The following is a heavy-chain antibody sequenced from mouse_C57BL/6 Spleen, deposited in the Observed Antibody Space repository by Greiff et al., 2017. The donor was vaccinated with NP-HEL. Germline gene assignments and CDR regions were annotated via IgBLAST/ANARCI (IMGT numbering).Heavy chain of an antibody. Sequence: QVQLKQSGAELARPGASVKLSCKASGYTFTSYGISWVKQRTGQGLEWIGEIYPRSGNTYYNEKFKGKATLTADKSSSTAYMELRSLTSEDSAVYYCAGYDYDDAMDYWGQGTSVTVSS. CDR2: IYPRSGNT. D-gene: IGHD2-4*01. J-gene: IGHJ4*01. CDR1: GYTFTSYG. V-gene: IGHV1-81*01. CDR3: AGYDYDDAMDY.